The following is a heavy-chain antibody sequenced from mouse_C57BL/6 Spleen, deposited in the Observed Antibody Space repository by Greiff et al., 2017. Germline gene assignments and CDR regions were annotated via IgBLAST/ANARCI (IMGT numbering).Heavy chain of an antibody. Sequence: EVHLVESGPGLVKPSQSLSLTCSVTGYSITSGYYWNWIRQFPGNKLEWMGYISYDGSNNYNPSLKNRISITRDTSKNQFFLKLNSVTTEDTATYYCARDIYYYGQGAMDYWGQGTSVTVSS. CDR2: ISYDGSN. D-gene: IGHD1-1*01. J-gene: IGHJ4*01. CDR1: GYSITSGYY. CDR3: ARDIYYYGQGAMDY. V-gene: IGHV3-6*01.